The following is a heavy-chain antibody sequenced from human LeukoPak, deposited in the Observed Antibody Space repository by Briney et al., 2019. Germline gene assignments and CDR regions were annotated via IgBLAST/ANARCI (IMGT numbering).Heavy chain of an antibody. J-gene: IGHJ4*02. Sequence: GGSLRLSCVASDFTFDFYWMAWVRQAPGKGLEWLANILPDGSQKYYVDSVKGRFTISRDNPKNSLYLQINNLRAEDTAVYYCGRLAHNAWYAIDFWGQGTLVTVSS. V-gene: IGHV3-7*01. CDR3: GRLAHNAWYAIDF. CDR1: DFTFDFYW. D-gene: IGHD2-2*01. CDR2: ILPDGSQK.